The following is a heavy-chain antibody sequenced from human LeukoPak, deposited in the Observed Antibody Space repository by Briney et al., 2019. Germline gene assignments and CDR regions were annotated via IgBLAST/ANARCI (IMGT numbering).Heavy chain of an antibody. J-gene: IGHJ6*02. V-gene: IGHV3-64*01. CDR1: GFTFSSYA. CDR3: ARGRPNPDYCYYGMDV. CDR2: ISSNGGST. Sequence: PGGSLRLSCAASGFTFSSYAMHWVRQAPGKGLEYVSAISSNGGSTYYANSVKGRFTISRDNSKNTLYLQMGSLRAEDMAVYYCARGRPNPDYCYYGMDVWGQGTTVTVSS.